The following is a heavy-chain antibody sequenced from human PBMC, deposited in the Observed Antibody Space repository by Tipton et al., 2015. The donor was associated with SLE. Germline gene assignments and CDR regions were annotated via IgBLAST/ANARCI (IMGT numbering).Heavy chain of an antibody. Sequence: TLSLTCSISGSSITSSSHYWSWIRQPAGKGLEWIGRIYTSGTTNYNPSLKSRLSISIDTSNNQFSLKLNSVTAADTAVYYCARGERSSMPDCWGQGTLVTVSS. D-gene: IGHD2-2*01. CDR2: IYTSGTT. V-gene: IGHV4-61*02. J-gene: IGHJ4*02. CDR3: ARGERSSMPDC. CDR1: GSSITSSSHY.